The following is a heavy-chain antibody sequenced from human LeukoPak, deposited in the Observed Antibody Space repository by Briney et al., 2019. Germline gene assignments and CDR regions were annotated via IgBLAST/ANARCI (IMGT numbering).Heavy chain of an antibody. J-gene: IGHJ4*02. V-gene: IGHV4-39*01. CDR2: IYYSGST. D-gene: IGHD6-13*01. CDR1: GGSISSSSCY. Sequence: PSETLSLTCTVSGGSISSSSCYWGWIRQPPGKGLEWNGSIYYSGSTYYNPSLKSRVTISVDTSKNQFSLKLSSVTAADTAVYYCARRGYSSSWYWGQGTLVTVSS. CDR3: ARRGYSSSWY.